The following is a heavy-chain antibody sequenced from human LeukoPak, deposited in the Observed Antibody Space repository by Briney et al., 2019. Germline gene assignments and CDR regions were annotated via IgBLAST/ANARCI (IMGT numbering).Heavy chain of an antibody. J-gene: IGHJ4*02. Sequence: GGSLRLSCAASGFTFSSYSMNWVRQAPGKGLEWVSYISSSSSTIYYADSVKGRFTISRDNAKNSLYLQMNSLRAEDTAVYYCARGGANYYDTARWWGQGTLVTVSS. CDR2: ISSSSSTI. CDR3: ARGGANYYDTARW. CDR1: GFTFSSYS. D-gene: IGHD3-22*01. V-gene: IGHV3-48*04.